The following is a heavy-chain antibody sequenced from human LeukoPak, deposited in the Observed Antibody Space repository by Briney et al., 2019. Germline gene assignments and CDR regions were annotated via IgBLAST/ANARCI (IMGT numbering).Heavy chain of an antibody. V-gene: IGHV1-69*05. Sequence: AASVKVSCKASGGTFSSYAISWVRQAPGQGLEWMGGIIPIFGTANYAQKFQGRVTITTDESTSTAYMELSSLRSEDTAVYYCARGPRIVGATTGFDPWGQGTLVTVSS. CDR3: ARGPRIVGATTGFDP. CDR1: GGTFSSYA. D-gene: IGHD1-26*01. J-gene: IGHJ5*02. CDR2: IIPIFGTA.